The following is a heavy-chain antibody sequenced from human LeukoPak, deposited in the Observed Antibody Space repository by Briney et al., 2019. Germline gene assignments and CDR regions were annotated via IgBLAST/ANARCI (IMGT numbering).Heavy chain of an antibody. D-gene: IGHD3-22*01. J-gene: IGHJ4*02. Sequence: KTSGTLSLTCAVSGXSFSGYYWSWIRQPPGKGREWMGEINHSGSTNYNPSLKSRVTISVDTSKNQFSLKLSSVTAADTAVYYCARANYYDSSGYKDYWGQGTLVTVSS. CDR2: INHSGST. CDR1: GXSFSGYY. V-gene: IGHV4-34*01. CDR3: ARANYYDSSGYKDY.